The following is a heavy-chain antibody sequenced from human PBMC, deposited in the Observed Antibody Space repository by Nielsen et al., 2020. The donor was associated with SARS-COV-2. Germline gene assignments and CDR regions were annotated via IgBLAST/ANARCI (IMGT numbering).Heavy chain of an antibody. CDR1: GFSFMTYN. D-gene: IGHD2-2*03. V-gene: IGHV3-30*04. J-gene: IGHJ5*02. CDR3: ARVDKGTFDP. Sequence: GESLKISCTASGFSFMTYNMHWVRQAPGKGLEWVAAILHYGGNVYHADSVKGRFTISRDNSRNTLYLQMNSLRAEDTAVYYCARVDKGTFDPWGQGTLVTVSS. CDR2: ILHYGGNV.